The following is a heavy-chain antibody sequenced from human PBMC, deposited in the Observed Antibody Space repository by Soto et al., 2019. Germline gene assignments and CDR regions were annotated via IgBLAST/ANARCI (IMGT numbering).Heavy chain of an antibody. V-gene: IGHV3-23*01. D-gene: IGHD6-13*01. CDR1: GFTFSSYA. CDR3: ARRGPGTDFDY. J-gene: IGHJ4*02. CDR2: ISGSGGST. Sequence: EVQLLDSGGGLVQPGGSLRLSCAASGFTFSSYAMNWVRQAPGKGLEWVSVISGSGGSTYYADSVKGRFTISRDNSKNTLYLQMNSLRSEDTAVYYCARRGPGTDFDYWGQGTLVTVSS.